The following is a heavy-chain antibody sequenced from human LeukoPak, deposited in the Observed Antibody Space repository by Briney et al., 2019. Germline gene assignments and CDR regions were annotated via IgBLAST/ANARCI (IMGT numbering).Heavy chain of an antibody. CDR2: ISGYSGST. Sequence: GASVKVSCTASGYTFKNFGISWVRQAPGQGLEWIGWISGYSGSTNNARKVQGRVTMTTDTSTSTAYMELRSLRSDDTAVYYCARDQKWLQASGWYLDLWGRGTQVTVSS. J-gene: IGHJ2*01. V-gene: IGHV1-18*01. CDR3: ARDQKWLQASGWYLDL. CDR1: GYTFKNFG. D-gene: IGHD5-12*01.